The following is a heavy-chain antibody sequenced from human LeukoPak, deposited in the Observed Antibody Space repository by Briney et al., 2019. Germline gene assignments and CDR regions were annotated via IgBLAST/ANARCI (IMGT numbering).Heavy chain of an antibody. Sequence: SETLSLTCTVSGGSVSNNNYYWNWIRQPPGKGLEWIGYIYHSGSTYYNPSLKSRVTISVDRSKNQFSLRLSSVTAADTAVYYCATQRLGATMFDYWGQGTLVTVSS. CDR1: GGSVSNNNYY. J-gene: IGHJ4*02. CDR3: ATQRLGATMFDY. D-gene: IGHD1-26*01. CDR2: IYHSGST. V-gene: IGHV4-30-2*01.